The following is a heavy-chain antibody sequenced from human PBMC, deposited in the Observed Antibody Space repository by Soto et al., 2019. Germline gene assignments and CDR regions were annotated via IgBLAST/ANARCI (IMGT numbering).Heavy chain of an antibody. J-gene: IGHJ6*02. D-gene: IGHD2-21*01. CDR3: AKDRGGDDYYYYYGMDV. V-gene: IGHV3-30*18. Sequence: QVQLVESGGGVVQPGRSLRLSCAASGFTFSSYGMHWVRQAPGKGLEWVAVISYDGSNKYYADSVKGRFTISRDNSKNTLYLQMNSLRAEDTAVYYCAKDRGGDDYYYYYGMDVWGQGTTVTVSS. CDR1: GFTFSSYG. CDR2: ISYDGSNK.